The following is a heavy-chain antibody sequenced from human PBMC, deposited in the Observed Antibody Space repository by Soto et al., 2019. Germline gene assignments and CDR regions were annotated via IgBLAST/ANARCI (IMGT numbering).Heavy chain of an antibody. Sequence: PSETLSLTCTVSDDSSSNYKWSWIRQPPGRRLEWIGSIYYSGSTSYNPSLKSRVAISVDTSTNQFSLKLSSVTAADTALYYCARHQGLPEYGSGSYNRAFDYWGQGTLVTVSS. CDR3: ARHQGLPEYGSGSYNRAFDY. CDR1: DDSSSNYK. D-gene: IGHD3-10*01. J-gene: IGHJ4*02. V-gene: IGHV4-59*08. CDR2: IYYSGST.